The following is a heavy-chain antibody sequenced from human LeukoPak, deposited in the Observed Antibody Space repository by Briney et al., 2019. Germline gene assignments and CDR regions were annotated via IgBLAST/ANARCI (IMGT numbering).Heavy chain of an antibody. Sequence: GGSLRLSCAASGFTVSSNYMNWVRQVPGKGLEWVSVIYSGGSTYYADSLKGRFSISRDNSKNTLYLQMNSLRAEDTAVYYCARDLGLYWYFDLWGRGTLVTVSS. CDR1: GFTVSSNY. J-gene: IGHJ2*01. CDR3: ARDLGLYWYFDL. V-gene: IGHV3-66*01. CDR2: IYSGGST. D-gene: IGHD7-27*01.